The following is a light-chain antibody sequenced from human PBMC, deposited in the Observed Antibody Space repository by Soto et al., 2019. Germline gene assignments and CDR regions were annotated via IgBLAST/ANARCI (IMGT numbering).Light chain of an antibody. J-gene: IGKJ5*01. CDR3: QQRYDWPPIT. CDR1: QNVSSY. Sequence: EIVLTQSPATLSLSPGERATLSCRASQNVSSYLAWYQQKPGQAPRLLIYDASNRATGIPVRFSGSGSGTDFTLTINNLDPEDFAVYYCQQRYDWPPITFGQGTRLEIK. V-gene: IGKV3-11*01. CDR2: DAS.